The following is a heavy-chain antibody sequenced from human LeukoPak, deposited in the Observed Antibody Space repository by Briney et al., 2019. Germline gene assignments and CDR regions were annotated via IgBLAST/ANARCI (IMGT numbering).Heavy chain of an antibody. Sequence: ASVKVSCKASGYSFTGYYMNWVRQAPGQGLEWMGWINPNTGGTNYAQKFQGRVTMTWDTSISTAFMELSRLTSDDTAVYYCARWNIVVVPSARDYYYYMDVWGKGTTVTISS. CDR2: INPNTGGT. J-gene: IGHJ6*03. CDR3: ARWNIVVVPSARDYYYYMDV. V-gene: IGHV1-2*02. D-gene: IGHD2-2*01. CDR1: GYSFTGYY.